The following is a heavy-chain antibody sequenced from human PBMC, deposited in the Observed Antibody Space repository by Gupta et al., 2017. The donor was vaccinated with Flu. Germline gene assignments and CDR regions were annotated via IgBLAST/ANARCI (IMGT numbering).Heavy chain of an antibody. CDR2: ISGSGSPT. CDR3: ASPLVTTMFL. D-gene: IGHD5-12*01. Sequence: KGLEFVSYISGSGSPTYYADSVKGRFTISRDNAKNSLYLQMNYLRAEDTAMYYCASPLVTTMFLGGQGTQVTVSS. V-gene: IGHV3-11*04. J-gene: IGHJ4*02.